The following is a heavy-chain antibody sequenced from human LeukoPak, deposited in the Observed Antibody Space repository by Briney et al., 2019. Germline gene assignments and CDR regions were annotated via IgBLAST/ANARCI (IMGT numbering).Heavy chain of an antibody. CDR2: IIPIFGTA. V-gene: IGHV1-69*13. CDR3: AREGSVLRYFDWLSI. J-gene: IGHJ4*02. Sequence: SVKVSCKASGGTFSSYAISWVRQAPGQGLEWMGGIIPIFGTANYAQKFQCRVTITADESTSTAYMELSSLRSEDTAMYYCAREGSVLRYFDWLSIWGQGTLVTVSS. CDR1: GGTFSSYA. D-gene: IGHD3-9*01.